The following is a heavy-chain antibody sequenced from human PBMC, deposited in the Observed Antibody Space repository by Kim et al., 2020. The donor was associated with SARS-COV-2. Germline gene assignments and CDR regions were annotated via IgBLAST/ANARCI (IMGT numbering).Heavy chain of an antibody. CDR3: ARDDGFRSIDH. CDR2: K. J-gene: IGHJ4*02. Sequence: KFDVDSLEGLFTVSRDNAKNSVYLQMNGLRAEDTAVYYCARDDGFRSIDHWGQGTLVTVSS. D-gene: IGHD6-25*01. V-gene: IGHV3-7*01.